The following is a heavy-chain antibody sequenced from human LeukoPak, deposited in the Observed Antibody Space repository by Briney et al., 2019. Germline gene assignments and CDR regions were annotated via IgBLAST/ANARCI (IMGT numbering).Heavy chain of an antibody. CDR2: IYYSGYT. D-gene: IGHD6-13*01. CDR3: ARGDSSSWYYFDY. CDR1: GYSISSTYY. Sequence: SETLSLTCTVSGYSISSTYYWGWIRQPPGKGLEWIGTIYYSGYTYYNPSLESRVTIFVDTSKNQFSLKLSSVTAADTAVYYCARGDSSSWYYFDYWGQGTLVTVSS. J-gene: IGHJ4*02. V-gene: IGHV4-38-2*02.